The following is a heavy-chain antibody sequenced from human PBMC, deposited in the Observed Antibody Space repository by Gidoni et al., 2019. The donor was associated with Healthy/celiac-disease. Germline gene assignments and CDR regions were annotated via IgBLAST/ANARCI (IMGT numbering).Heavy chain of an antibody. CDR3: TVHLRGYSGYDIFDY. D-gene: IGHD5-12*01. J-gene: IGHJ4*02. V-gene: IGHV3-15*01. Sequence: EVKLVESGGGLVQPGGSLSLSCAASGFTFRNAGMRWVRQAPGKGLEWVGRIKIKTYGGTTDYAAPVKGRFTISRDDSKNTLYLQMNSLKTEDTAVYYCTVHLRGYSGYDIFDYWGQGTLVTVSS. CDR1: GFTFRNAG. CDR2: IKIKTYGGTT.